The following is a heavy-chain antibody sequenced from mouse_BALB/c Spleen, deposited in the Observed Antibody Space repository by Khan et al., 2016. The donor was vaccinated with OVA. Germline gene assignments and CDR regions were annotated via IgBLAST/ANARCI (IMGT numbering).Heavy chain of an antibody. J-gene: IGHJ3*01. Sequence: VQLQESGPGLVKPSLSLSLTCTVTGYSITSEYVWNWIRQFPGNKLEWMGYIDYSGNTRFNPSLKSRTSITRDTFKNQFFLQLNSVTAEDTATYYCARKDYYDYDPFPYWGQGTLVTVSA. D-gene: IGHD2-4*01. CDR2: IDYSGNT. V-gene: IGHV3-2*02. CDR1: GYSITSEYV. CDR3: ARKDYYDYDPFPY.